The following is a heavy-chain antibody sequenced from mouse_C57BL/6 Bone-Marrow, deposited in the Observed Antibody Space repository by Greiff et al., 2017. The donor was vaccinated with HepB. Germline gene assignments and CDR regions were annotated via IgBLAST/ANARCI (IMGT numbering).Heavy chain of an antibody. J-gene: IGHJ4*01. V-gene: IGHV5-4*01. D-gene: IGHD3-1*01. CDR3: AREGRNSPYAMDY. CDR1: GFTFSSYA. Sequence: EVKLVESGGGLVKPGGSLKLSCAASGFTFSSYAMSWVRQTPEKRLEWVATISDGGSYTYYPDNVKGRFTISRDNAKNNLYLQMSHLKSEDTAMYYCAREGRNSPYAMDYWGQGTSVTVSS. CDR2: ISDGGSYT.